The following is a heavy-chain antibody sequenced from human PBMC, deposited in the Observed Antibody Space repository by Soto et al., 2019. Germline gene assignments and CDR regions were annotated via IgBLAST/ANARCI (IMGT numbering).Heavy chain of an antibody. Sequence: ASVKVSCKASGGTFSSYTISWVRQAPGQGLEWMGRIIPILGIANYAQKFQGRVTITADKSTSTAYMELSSLRSEDTAVYYCARSPYYYDSSGYYAIDYWGQGTLVTVSS. CDR1: GGTFSSYT. V-gene: IGHV1-69*02. J-gene: IGHJ4*02. CDR2: IIPILGIA. D-gene: IGHD3-22*01. CDR3: ARSPYYYDSSGYYAIDY.